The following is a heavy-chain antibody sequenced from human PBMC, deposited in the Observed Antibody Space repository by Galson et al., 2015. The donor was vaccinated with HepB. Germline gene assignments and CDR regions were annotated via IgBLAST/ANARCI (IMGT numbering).Heavy chain of an antibody. D-gene: IGHD6-19*01. V-gene: IGHV3-13*04. CDR1: GFTFSSYD. CDR3: ARESGWYRYFDL. Sequence: SLRLSCAASGFTFSSYDMLWVRQATGKGLEWVSAIATAGDTYYPGSVKGRFTISRENAKNSLYLQMNSLRAGDTAVYYCARESGWYRYFDLWGRGTLVTVSS. CDR2: IATAGDT. J-gene: IGHJ2*01.